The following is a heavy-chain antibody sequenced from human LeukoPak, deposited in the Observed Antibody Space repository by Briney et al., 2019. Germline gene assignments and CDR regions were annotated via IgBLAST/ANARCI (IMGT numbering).Heavy chain of an antibody. Sequence: SETLSLTCTVSGGSISSYYWSWIRQPPGKGLEWIGYIYYSGSTNYNPSLKSRVTISVDTSKNQFSLKLSSVTAADTAVYYCARDSGYFDWLSYAFDIWGQGTMVTVSS. V-gene: IGHV4-59*12. CDR3: ARDSGYFDWLSYAFDI. J-gene: IGHJ3*02. CDR1: GGSISSYY. D-gene: IGHD3-9*01. CDR2: IYYSGST.